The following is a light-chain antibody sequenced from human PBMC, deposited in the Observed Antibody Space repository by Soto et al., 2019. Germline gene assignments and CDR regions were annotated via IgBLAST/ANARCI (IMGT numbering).Light chain of an antibody. CDR1: QSFSSNY. V-gene: IGKV3-20*01. Sequence: EIVLTQSPGTLSLSPGERATLSCRASQSFSSNYLAWYQQKPGQSPSLLIYGSSSGATGIPDRFSGSGSGTDFTLTISILEPEDFAVYDCQQYGSSRTWTFGQGTKVDI. J-gene: IGKJ1*01. CDR3: QQYGSSRTWT. CDR2: GSS.